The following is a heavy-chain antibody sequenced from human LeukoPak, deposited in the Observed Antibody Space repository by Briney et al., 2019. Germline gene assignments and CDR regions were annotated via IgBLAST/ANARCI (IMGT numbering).Heavy chain of an antibody. CDR2: IYSGGST. CDR1: EFTVSSNY. Sequence: PGGSLRLSCAASEFTVSSNYMSWVRQAPGKGLEWVSVIYSGGSTYYADSVKGRFTISRDNSKNTLYLQMNSLRAEDTAAYYCARTYYYDSSGPWTFDIWGQGTMVTVSS. D-gene: IGHD3-22*01. J-gene: IGHJ3*02. V-gene: IGHV3-53*01. CDR3: ARTYYYDSSGPWTFDI.